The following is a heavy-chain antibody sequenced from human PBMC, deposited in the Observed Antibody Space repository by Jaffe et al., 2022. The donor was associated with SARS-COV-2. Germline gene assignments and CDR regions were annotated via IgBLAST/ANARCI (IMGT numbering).Heavy chain of an antibody. J-gene: IGHJ5*02. CDR2: ISSSSSYI. Sequence: EVQLVESGGGLVKPGGSLRLSCAASGFTFSSYSMNWVRQAPGKGLEWVSSISSSSSYIYYADSVKGRFTISRDNAKNSLYLQMNSLRAEDTAVYYCARSPSITIFGVVIENWFDPWGQGTLVTVSS. CDR1: GFTFSSYS. CDR3: ARSPSITIFGVVIENWFDP. V-gene: IGHV3-21*01. D-gene: IGHD3-3*01.